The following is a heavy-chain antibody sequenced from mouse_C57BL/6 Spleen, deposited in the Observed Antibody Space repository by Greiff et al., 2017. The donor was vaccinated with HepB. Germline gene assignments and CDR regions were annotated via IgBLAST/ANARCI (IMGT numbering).Heavy chain of an antibody. CDR1: GYTFTSYW. D-gene: IGHD1-1*01. CDR2: IHPSDSDT. J-gene: IGHJ1*03. Sequence: QVQLQQPGAELVKPGASVKVSCKASGYTFTSYWMHWVKQRPGQGLEWIGRIHPSDSDTNYNQKFKGKATLTVDKSSSTAYMQLSSLTSEDSAVYYGAITGLLRGSKDAWYFDVWGTGTTVTVSS. CDR3: AITGLLRGSKDAWYFDV. V-gene: IGHV1-74*01.